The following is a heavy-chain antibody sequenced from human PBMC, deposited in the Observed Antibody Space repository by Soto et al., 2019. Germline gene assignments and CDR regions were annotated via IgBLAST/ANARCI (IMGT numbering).Heavy chain of an antibody. CDR3: SRLGYGDYGGSHFDY. CDR2: IYYSGST. V-gene: IGHV4-59*08. Sequence: SETLSLTCTVSGGSISSYYWSWIRQPPGKGLEWIGYIYYSGSTNYNPSLKSRVTISVDTSKNQFSLKLSSVTAADTAVYYCSRLGYGDYGGSHFDYWGQGTLVTVSS. J-gene: IGHJ4*02. D-gene: IGHD4-17*01. CDR1: GGSISSYY.